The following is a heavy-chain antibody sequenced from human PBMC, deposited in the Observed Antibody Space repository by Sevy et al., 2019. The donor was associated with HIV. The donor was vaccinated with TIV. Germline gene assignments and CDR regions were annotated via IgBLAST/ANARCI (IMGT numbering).Heavy chain of an antibody. Sequence: GGSLRLSCAASGFTVSSNYMSWVRQAPGKGLEWVSVIYSGGSTYYADSVKGRFTISRDNSKNTLYLQMNSLRAEDTAVYYCARETRYGGNSPSLFDYWGQGPLVTVSS. CDR3: ARETRYGGNSPSLFDY. D-gene: IGHD4-17*01. CDR1: GFTVSSNY. V-gene: IGHV3-53*01. CDR2: IYSGGST. J-gene: IGHJ4*02.